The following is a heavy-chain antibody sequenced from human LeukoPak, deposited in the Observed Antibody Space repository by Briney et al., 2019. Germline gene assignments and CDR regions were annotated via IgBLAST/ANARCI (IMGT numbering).Heavy chain of an antibody. CDR3: ARVTRGCSSTSCPSDYYYYYMDV. CDR1: GGTFSSYA. V-gene: IGHV1-69*05. J-gene: IGHJ6*03. D-gene: IGHD2-2*01. CDR2: IIPIFGTA. Sequence: ASVKVSCKASGGTFSSYAISWVRQAPGQGLEWMGGIIPIFGTANYAQKFQGRVTITTDESTSTAYMELSSLRSEDTAVCYCARVTRGCSSTSCPSDYYYYYMDVWGKGTTVTVSS.